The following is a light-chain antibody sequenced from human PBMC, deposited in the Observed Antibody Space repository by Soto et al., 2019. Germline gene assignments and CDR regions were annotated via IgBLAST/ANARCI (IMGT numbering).Light chain of an antibody. V-gene: IGKV1-39*01. CDR1: QSISSN. J-gene: IGKJ2*01. Sequence: DIQMTQSPYSLSASVGDRVTITCRASQSISSNLNWYQQKPGKAPKLLIYGASSLQSGVPSRFSGSGYGTDFTLIISSLQPEDFATYYCQQSYSTPRTFGQGTKLEIK. CDR2: GAS. CDR3: QQSYSTPRT.